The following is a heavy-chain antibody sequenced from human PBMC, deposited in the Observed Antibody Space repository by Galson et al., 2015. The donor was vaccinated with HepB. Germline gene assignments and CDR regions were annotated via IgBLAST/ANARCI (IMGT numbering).Heavy chain of an antibody. CDR1: GFTFSSYD. V-gene: IGHV3-13*01. CDR3: ARAPINDYHYMDV. J-gene: IGHJ6*03. Sequence: SLRLSCAASGFTFSSYDMHWVRQATGKGLEWVSAIGTAGDTYYPGSVKGRFTISREIAKNSLYLQMNSLRAGDTAVYYRARAPINDYHYMDVWGKGATVTVSS. CDR2: IGTAGDT. D-gene: IGHD5-24*01.